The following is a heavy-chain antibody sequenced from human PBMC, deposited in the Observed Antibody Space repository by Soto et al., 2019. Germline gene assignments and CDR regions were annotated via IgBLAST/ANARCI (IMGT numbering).Heavy chain of an antibody. J-gene: IGHJ6*02. D-gene: IGHD6-25*01. CDR3: ARTPGFYYFLMDV. CDR1: GDSFTSSYW. CDR2: ISHSGSI. Sequence: QVQLQESGPGLVKPSGTLSLTCAVSGDSFTSSYWWTWVRQSPGKGLEWIGEISHSGSINYNPSLQSRVTILVDKSKNNFSLELRSVTAADTALYYCARTPGFYYFLMDVWGQGTTVTVSS. V-gene: IGHV4-4*02.